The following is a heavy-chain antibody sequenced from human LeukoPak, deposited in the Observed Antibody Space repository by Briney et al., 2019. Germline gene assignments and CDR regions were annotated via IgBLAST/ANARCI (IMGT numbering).Heavy chain of an antibody. J-gene: IGHJ4*02. Sequence: GWSLRLSCAASGFTFSSYAMSWVRQAPGRGLEWVSAISGSGGSTYYADSVKGRFTISRDNSKNTLYLQMNSLRAEDTAVYYCAKGYSSSWYDTPDYWGQGTLVTVSS. V-gene: IGHV3-23*01. D-gene: IGHD6-13*01. CDR2: ISGSGGST. CDR1: GFTFSSYA. CDR3: AKGYSSSWYDTPDY.